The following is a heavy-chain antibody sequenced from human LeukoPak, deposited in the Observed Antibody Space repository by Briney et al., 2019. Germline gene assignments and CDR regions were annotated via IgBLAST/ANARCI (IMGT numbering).Heavy chain of an antibody. Sequence: PSETLSLTCTVSGGSISSSSYYWGWIRQPPGKGLEWIGSIYYSGSTCYNPSLKSRVTISVDTSKNQFSLKLSSVTAADTAVYYCAREGIVVVVAATAWGQGTLVTVSS. CDR2: IYYSGST. V-gene: IGHV4-39*07. J-gene: IGHJ5*02. D-gene: IGHD2-15*01. CDR3: AREGIVVVVAATA. CDR1: GGSISSSSYY.